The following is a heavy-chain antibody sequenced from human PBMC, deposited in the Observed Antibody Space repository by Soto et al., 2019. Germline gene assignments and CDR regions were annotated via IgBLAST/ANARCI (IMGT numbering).Heavy chain of an antibody. CDR2: INHSGRT. J-gene: IGHJ4*02. CDR3: ARGRKYYDFWSGYSHPRYYFNY. D-gene: IGHD3-3*01. CDR1: GGSFSGYC. V-gene: IGHV4-34*01. Sequence: PSGTLSLTCAVYGGSFSGYCWSWIRQPPGKGLEWIGEINHSGRTNYNPSLKSRVTISVDTSKSQFSLKLSSVTAADTAVYYCARGRKYYDFWSGYSHPRYYFNYWGQGTLVTVSS.